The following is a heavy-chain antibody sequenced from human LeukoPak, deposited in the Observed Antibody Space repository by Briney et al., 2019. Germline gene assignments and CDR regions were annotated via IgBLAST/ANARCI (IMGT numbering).Heavy chain of an antibody. J-gene: IGHJ6*03. Sequence: GGSLRLACAASGFTFSSYEMNWVGQAPGKGLEWVSYISSSGSTIYYADSVKGRFTISRDNSKNTLYLQMNSLRAEDTAVYYCAKDGGEYYDILTGYYPRLYYMDVWGKGTTVTISS. CDR1: GFTFSSYE. D-gene: IGHD3-9*01. V-gene: IGHV3-48*03. CDR3: AKDGGEYYDILTGYYPRLYYMDV. CDR2: ISSSGSTI.